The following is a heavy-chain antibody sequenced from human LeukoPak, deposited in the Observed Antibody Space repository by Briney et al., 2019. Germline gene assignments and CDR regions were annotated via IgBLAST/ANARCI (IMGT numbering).Heavy chain of an antibody. Sequence: SETLSLTCTVSGGAVSSGSYYWSWIRQPPGKGRGGIGYIYYSGSTNYNPSLKSRVTISVDTSKNQFSLKLRSVTAAATAVYYCARDPVVVVPAARVGYYYGMDVWGKGTTVTVSS. CDR3: ARDPVVVVPAARVGYYYGMDV. D-gene: IGHD2-2*01. V-gene: IGHV4-61*01. CDR1: GGAVSSGSYY. CDR2: IYYSGST. J-gene: IGHJ6*04.